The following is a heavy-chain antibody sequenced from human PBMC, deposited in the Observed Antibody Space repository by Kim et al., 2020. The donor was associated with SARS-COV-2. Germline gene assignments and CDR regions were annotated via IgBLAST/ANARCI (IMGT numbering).Heavy chain of an antibody. Sequence: GGSLRLSCTVSGFIFDEYGVSWMRQAPGKGLERVAYMSGNRYGATLRYAASVRGRFTITRDDSKCIAYLQMNSLKIEDTAIYYCTRTFDRCSHDYWGQGTLASVAT. CDR2: MSGNRYGATL. D-gene: IGHD3-9*01. CDR1: GFIFDEYG. CDR3: TRTFDRCSHDY. J-gene: IGHJ4*02. V-gene: IGHV3-49*03.